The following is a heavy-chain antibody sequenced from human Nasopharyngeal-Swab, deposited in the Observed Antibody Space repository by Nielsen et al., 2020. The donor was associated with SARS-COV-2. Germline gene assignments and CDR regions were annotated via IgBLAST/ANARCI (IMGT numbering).Heavy chain of an antibody. CDR2: IDWDDDK. CDR1: GFSLSTSGMC. D-gene: IGHD1-1*01. V-gene: IGHV2-70*01. J-gene: IGHJ6*02. Sequence: SGPTLAKPTQTLTLTCTFSGFSLSTSGMCVSWIRQPPGKALEWLALIDWDDDKYYSTSLKTRLTISKDTSKNQVVLTMTNMDPVDTATYYCARILRTGTSNYYYGMDVWGQGTTVTVSS. CDR3: ARILRTGTSNYYYGMDV.